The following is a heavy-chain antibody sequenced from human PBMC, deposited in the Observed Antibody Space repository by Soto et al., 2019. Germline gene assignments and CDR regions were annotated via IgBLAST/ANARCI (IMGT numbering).Heavy chain of an antibody. D-gene: IGHD3-22*01. CDR2: INSDGSST. CDR1: GFTFSSYW. J-gene: IGHJ4*02. V-gene: IGHV3-74*01. CDR3: ARWPYYYDSSGYYYFDY. Sequence: GGSLRLSCAASGFTFSSYWMHWVRQAPGKGLVWVSRINSDGSSTSYADSVKGRFTISRDNAKNTLYLQMNSLRAEDTAVYYCARWPYYYDSSGYYYFDYWGQGTLVTVSS.